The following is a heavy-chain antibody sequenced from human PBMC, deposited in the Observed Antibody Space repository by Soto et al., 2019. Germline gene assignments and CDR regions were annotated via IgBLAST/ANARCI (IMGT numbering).Heavy chain of an antibody. Sequence: SGPTLVNPTQTLTLTCTFPGFSLSTSGVGVGWIRQPPGKALEWLALIYWDDKRYSPSLKSRLTITKDTSKNQVVLTMTNMDPVDTATYYCAHSLIGYYYDSSGSKWFDPWGQGTLVTVS. CDR2: IYWDDK. CDR1: GFSLSTSGVG. CDR3: AHSLIGYYYDSSGSKWFDP. J-gene: IGHJ5*02. D-gene: IGHD3-22*01. V-gene: IGHV2-5*01.